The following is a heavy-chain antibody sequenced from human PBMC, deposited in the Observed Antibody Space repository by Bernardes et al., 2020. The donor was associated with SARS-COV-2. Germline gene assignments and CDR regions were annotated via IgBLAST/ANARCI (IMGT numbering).Heavy chain of an antibody. CDR1: GFTFSSSA. CDR3: VKFTVNGGSIDC. J-gene: IGHJ4*02. CDR2: ISNDGSIK. V-gene: IGHV3-30*14. D-gene: IGHD3-10*01. Sequence: GGSLRLSCTASGFTFSSSAMHWVRQAPGKGPEWVAVISNDGSIKYYTDSVKGRFTISRDNSRNTLYLQMRSLRPEDTALYYCVKFTVNGGSIDCWGQGTLVTVSP.